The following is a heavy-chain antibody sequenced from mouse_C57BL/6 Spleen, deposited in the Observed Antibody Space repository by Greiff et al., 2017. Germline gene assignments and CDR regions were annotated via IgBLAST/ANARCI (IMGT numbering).Heavy chain of an antibody. Sequence: QVQLQQSGPGLVAPSQSLSITCTVSGFSLTSYGVDWVRQSPGKGLEWLGVIWGVGSTNYNSAPKSRLSISKDNSKSQVFLKMNSLQTDDTAMYCCASVSSSFAYWGQGTLVTVSA. CDR1: GFSLTSYG. CDR2: IWGVGST. D-gene: IGHD1-1*01. V-gene: IGHV2-6*01. J-gene: IGHJ3*01. CDR3: ASVSSSFAY.